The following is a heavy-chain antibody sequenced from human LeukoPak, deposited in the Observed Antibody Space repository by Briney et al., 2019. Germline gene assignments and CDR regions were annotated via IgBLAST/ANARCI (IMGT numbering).Heavy chain of an antibody. V-gene: IGHV7-4-1*02. CDR2: INTNTGNP. J-gene: IGHJ6*03. CDR3: ARKSVAATPRDIVYQYYSMDV. CDR1: GYTFTSYA. D-gene: IGHD2-15*01. Sequence: PLASVKVSCKASGYTFTSYAMNWVRQAPGQGLEWIGWINTNTGNPTYAQGFTGRFVFSLDTSVSTAYLQISTLKAEDTAVYYCARKSVAATPRDIVYQYYSMDVWGKGTTVTVSS.